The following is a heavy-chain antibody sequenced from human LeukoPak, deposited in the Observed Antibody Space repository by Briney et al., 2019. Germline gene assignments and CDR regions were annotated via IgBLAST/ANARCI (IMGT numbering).Heavy chain of an antibody. V-gene: IGHV3-74*01. CDR2: ISTDGYTT. J-gene: IGHJ4*02. Sequence: GGSLRLSCAASGLAFSAYKMHWVRQVPRKGLVWVSRISTDGYTTDYADFVQGRFTASRDNTKNTWSLEMNSLRAEDTAVYYCVVGGSPGYWGQGTLVTVSS. CDR3: VVGGSPGY. CDR1: GLAFSAYK. D-gene: IGHD2-15*01.